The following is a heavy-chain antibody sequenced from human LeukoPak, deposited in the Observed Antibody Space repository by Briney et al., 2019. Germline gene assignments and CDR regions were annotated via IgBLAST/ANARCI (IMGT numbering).Heavy chain of an antibody. Sequence: PSETLSLTCTVSGGSISSYYWSWIRQPPGEGLEWIGYIYYSGSTNHNPSLKSRVTISVDTSKNQFSLKLSSVTAADTAVYYCARVGGYDFNYYMDVWGKGTTVTVSS. J-gene: IGHJ6*03. CDR3: ARVGGYDFNYYMDV. CDR1: GGSISSYY. V-gene: IGHV4-59*01. CDR2: IYYSGST. D-gene: IGHD5-12*01.